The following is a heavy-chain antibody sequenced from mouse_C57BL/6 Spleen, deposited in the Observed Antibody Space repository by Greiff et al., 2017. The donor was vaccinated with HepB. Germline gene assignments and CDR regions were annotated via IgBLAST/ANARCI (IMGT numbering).Heavy chain of an antibody. CDR3: AMEMVTRNAMDY. D-gene: IGHD2-2*01. CDR1: GYTFTSYW. J-gene: IGHJ4*01. CDR2: IHPSDSDT. V-gene: IGHV1-74*01. Sequence: VQLQQPGAELVKPGASVKVSCKASGYTFTSYWMHWVKQRPGQGLEWIGRIHPSDSDTNYNQKFKGKATLTVDKSSSTAYMQLSSLTSEDSAVYYCAMEMVTRNAMDYWGQGTSVTVSS.